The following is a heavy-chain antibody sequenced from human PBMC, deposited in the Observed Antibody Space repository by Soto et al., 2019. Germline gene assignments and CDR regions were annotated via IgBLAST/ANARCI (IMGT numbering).Heavy chain of an antibody. Sequence: QVQLQESGPGLVKPSQTLSLTCTVSGGSISSGGYYWSWIRQHPGKGLEWIGYIYNSGSTYNNPSLQRRVTIPADTSKNKSALKLSSVTAADPAVYYCARDRAPWDQGTMVTVSS. V-gene: IGHV4-31*03. CDR3: ARDRAP. CDR2: IYNSGST. CDR1: GGSISSGGYY. J-gene: IGHJ5*02.